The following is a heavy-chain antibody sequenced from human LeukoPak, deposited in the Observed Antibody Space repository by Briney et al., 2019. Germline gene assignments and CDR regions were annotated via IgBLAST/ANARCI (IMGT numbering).Heavy chain of an antibody. J-gene: IGHJ6*04. CDR1: GFTFSSYW. D-gene: IGHD3-3*01. CDR2: INTDGSST. CDR3: ARVGYDFWSGPRVVDV. Sequence: PGGSLRLSCAASGFTFSSYWMHWVRQAPGKGLVWVSRINTDGSSTSYADSVKGRFTISRDNAKNTLYLQMNSLRVEDTAVYYCARVGYDFWSGPRVVDVWGKGTTVTVSS. V-gene: IGHV3-74*01.